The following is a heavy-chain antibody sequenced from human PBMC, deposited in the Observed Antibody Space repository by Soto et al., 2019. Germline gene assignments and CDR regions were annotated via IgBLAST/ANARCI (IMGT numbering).Heavy chain of an antibody. V-gene: IGHV1-46*01. Sequence: ASVKFSCKASGYTCTSYYMHWLRQAPGQGLEWMGIINPSGGSTSYAQKFQGRVTMTRDTSTSTVYMELSSLRSEDTAVYYCATGYYYASSGYPPPYYYGMDVWGQGTTVTVSS. CDR1: GYTCTSYY. D-gene: IGHD3-22*01. CDR3: ATGYYYASSGYPPPYYYGMDV. J-gene: IGHJ6*02. CDR2: INPSGGST.